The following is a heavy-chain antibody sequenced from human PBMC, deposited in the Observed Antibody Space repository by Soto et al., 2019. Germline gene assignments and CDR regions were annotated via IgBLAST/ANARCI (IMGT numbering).Heavy chain of an antibody. J-gene: IGHJ6*02. CDR2: INHSGST. V-gene: IGHV4-34*01. CDR3: AIAYCSSTSCYRGYYYYGIDV. CDR1: GGSFSGYY. D-gene: IGHD2-2*02. Sequence: QVQLQQWGAGLLKPSETLSLTCAVYGGSFSGYYWSWIRQPPGKGLEWIGEINHSGSTNYNPSLKSRVTISVDTSKNQFSLKLSSVTAADTAVYYCAIAYCSSTSCYRGYYYYGIDVWGQGTTVTVSS.